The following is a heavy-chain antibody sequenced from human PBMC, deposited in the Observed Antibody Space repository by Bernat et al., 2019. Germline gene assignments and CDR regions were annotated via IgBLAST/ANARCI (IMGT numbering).Heavy chain of an antibody. CDR2: ISYDGSNK. D-gene: IGHD2-15*01. CDR1: GFTFSSYG. J-gene: IGHJ4*02. CDR3: ARGAAWWCSGGSCLY. Sequence: QVQLVESGGGVVQPGRSLRLSCAASGFTFSSYGMHWVRQAPGKGLEWVAVISYDGSNKYYADSVKGRFTISRDNSKNTLYLQMNSLRAEDTAVYYCARGAAWWCSGGSCLYWGQGTLVTVSS. V-gene: IGHV3-30*03.